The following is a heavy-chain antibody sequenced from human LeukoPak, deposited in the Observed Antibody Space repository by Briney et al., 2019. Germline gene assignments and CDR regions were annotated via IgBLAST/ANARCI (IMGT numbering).Heavy chain of an antibody. CDR2: IRYDGSNK. J-gene: IGHJ4*02. Sequence: GGSLRLSCAASGFTFSSYGMHWVRQAPGKGLEWVAFIRYDGSNKYYADSVKGRFTISRDNSKNTLYLQMNSLRAEDTAVYYRATPVQAWGDYWGQGTLVTVSS. V-gene: IGHV3-30*02. CDR1: GFTFSSYG. CDR3: ATPVQAWGDY. D-gene: IGHD3-16*01.